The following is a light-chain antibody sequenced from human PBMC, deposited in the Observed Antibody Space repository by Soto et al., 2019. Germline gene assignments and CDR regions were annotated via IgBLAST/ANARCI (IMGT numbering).Light chain of an antibody. CDR2: DAS. CDR1: QSVSSY. J-gene: IGKJ2*01. Sequence: EMVLTQSPATLSLSPGERATLSCRASQSVSSYLAWYQQKPGQAPRLLIYDASNWATGIPARFSGSGSGTDFTLTISSPEHEDFAVYYCQQRSTWPAYTFGQGTRLEIK. V-gene: IGKV3-11*01. CDR3: QQRSTWPAYT.